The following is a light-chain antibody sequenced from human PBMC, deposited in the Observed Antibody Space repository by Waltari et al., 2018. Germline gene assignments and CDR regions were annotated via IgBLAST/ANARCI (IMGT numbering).Light chain of an antibody. CDR1: QTIINF. CDR2: GAS. CDR3: QQSYTTPRT. J-gene: IGKJ3*01. Sequence: DIQMTQSPSPLSASVGDRVTITCRASQTIINFLNWYQQKPGEAPKVLIYGASSLQSGVPSRFSGSGSGTDFTLTISSLQPEDFATYYCQQSYTTPRTFGPGTKVDIK. V-gene: IGKV1-39*01.